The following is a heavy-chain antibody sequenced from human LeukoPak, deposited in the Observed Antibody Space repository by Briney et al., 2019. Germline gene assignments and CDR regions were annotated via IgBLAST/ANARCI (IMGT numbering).Heavy chain of an antibody. CDR3: ARHRAFYDYGDSRGAFDI. J-gene: IGHJ3*02. V-gene: IGHV4-59*08. CDR1: GSMYNYY. CDR2: IHYSGST. Sequence: SETLSLTCTVSGSMYNYYRSWIRQPPEKGLEWIGYIHYSGSTNYNPSLKSRVTMSLDTSKNQVSLKLNSVTAADTAVYYCARHRAFYDYGDSRGAFDIWGQGTMVTVSS. D-gene: IGHD4-17*01.